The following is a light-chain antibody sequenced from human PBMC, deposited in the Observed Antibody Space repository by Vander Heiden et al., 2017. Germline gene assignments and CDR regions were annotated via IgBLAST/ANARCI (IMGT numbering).Light chain of an antibody. CDR1: QSVLYSSNNKNN. V-gene: IGKV4-1*01. CDR3: QQYYSNPWT. J-gene: IGKJ1*01. Sequence: DIVMTQSPDSLAVSLGERATTYCKCSQSVLYSSNNKNNLAWYQQKTGQPPTLLIFWAATQESGVPDRFCGSGSGTDFTLPISSLQAEDVAVYYCQQYYSNPWTFGQGTKVEIK. CDR2: WAA.